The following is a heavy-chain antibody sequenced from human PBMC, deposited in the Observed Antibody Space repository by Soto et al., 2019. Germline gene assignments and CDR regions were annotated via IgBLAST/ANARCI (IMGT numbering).Heavy chain of an antibody. CDR3: ARDPGSGSYRINWFDP. J-gene: IGHJ5*02. Sequence: ASVKVSCKASGGTFSSYAISWVRQAPGQGLEWMGGIIPIFGTANYAQKFQGRVTITADKSTSTAYMELSSLRSEDTAVYYCARDPGSGSYRINWFDPWGQGTLVTVSS. CDR1: GGTFSSYA. CDR2: IIPIFGTA. V-gene: IGHV1-69*06. D-gene: IGHD3-10*01.